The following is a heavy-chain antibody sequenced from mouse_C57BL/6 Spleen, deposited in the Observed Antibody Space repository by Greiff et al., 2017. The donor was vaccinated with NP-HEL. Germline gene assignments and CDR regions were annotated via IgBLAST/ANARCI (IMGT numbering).Heavy chain of an antibody. D-gene: IGHD1-1*01. V-gene: IGHV14-2*01. CDR2: IDPEDGET. CDR3: AREAATVVATGDY. Sequence: EVKLVESGAELVKPGASVKLSCTASGFNIKDYYMHWVKQRTEQGLEWIGRIDPEDGETKYAPKFQGKATITADTSSNTAYLQLSSLTSEDTAVYYCAREAATVVATGDYWGQGTTLTVSS. CDR1: GFNIKDYY. J-gene: IGHJ2*01.